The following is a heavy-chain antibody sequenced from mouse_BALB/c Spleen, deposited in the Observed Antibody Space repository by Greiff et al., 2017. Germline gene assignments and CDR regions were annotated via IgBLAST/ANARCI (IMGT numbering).Heavy chain of an antibody. CDR1: GDSITSGY. J-gene: IGHJ1*01. Sequence: DVQLQESGPSLVKPSQTLSLTCSVTGDSITSGYWNWIRKFPGNKLEYMGYISYSGSTYYNPSLKSRISITRDTSKNQYYLQLNSVTTEDTATYYCARYTQFITTADWYFDVWGAGTTVTVSS. V-gene: IGHV3-8*02. CDR3: ARYTQFITTADWYFDV. D-gene: IGHD1-2*01. CDR2: ISYSGST.